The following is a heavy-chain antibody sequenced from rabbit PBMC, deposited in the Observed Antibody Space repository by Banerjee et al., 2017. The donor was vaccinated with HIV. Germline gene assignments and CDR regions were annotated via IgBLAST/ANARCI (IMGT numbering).Heavy chain of an antibody. CDR2: IYAGNSGTT. V-gene: IGHV1S40*01. CDR3: ARGADYAGYGFNL. J-gene: IGHJ4*01. Sequence: QSLEESGGDLVKPGASLTLTCTASGFSFSSSYCICWVRQAPGKGPEWIACIYAGNSGTTYYASWAKGRFTISKTSSTTVTLQMTSLTAADTATYFCARGADYAGYGFNLWGPGTLVTVS. CDR1: GFSFSSSYC. D-gene: IGHD7-1*01.